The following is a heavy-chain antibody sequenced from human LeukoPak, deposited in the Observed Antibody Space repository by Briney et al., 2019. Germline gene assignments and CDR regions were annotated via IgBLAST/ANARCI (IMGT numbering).Heavy chain of an antibody. CDR2: IHNSGST. D-gene: IGHD3-22*01. J-gene: IGHJ4*02. V-gene: IGHV4-4*07. CDR3: ARDQYYYDSSGYYRFDS. Sequence: SETLSLTCTVSGGSLSSYYWSWIRQPAGKGLEWNGRIHNSGSTNYNPSLKSRVTMSVDTSKNQFSLKLSSVTAADTAVYYCARDQYYYDSSGYYRFDSWGQGTLVTVSS. CDR1: GGSLSSYY.